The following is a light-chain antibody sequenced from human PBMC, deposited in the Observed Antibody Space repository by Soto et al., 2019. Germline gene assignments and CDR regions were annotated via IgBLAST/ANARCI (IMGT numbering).Light chain of an antibody. CDR1: SSDIGSYNH. V-gene: IGLV2-14*03. CDR3: ISYTARPSYL. J-gene: IGLJ1*01. CDR2: AVS. Sequence: QSALTQPASVSGSPGQSITISCSGTSSDIGSYNHVAWYQQFPGKSPKLMIYAVSDRPSGVSDRFSGSKSGITASLTISGLQTEDEADYYCISYTARPSYLFGTGTKVTVL.